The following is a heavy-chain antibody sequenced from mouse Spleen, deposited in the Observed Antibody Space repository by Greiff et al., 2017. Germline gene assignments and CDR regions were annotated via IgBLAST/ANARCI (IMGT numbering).Heavy chain of an antibody. D-gene: IGHD1-1*01. CDR2: IYPGNGDT. Sequence: QVQLQQSGAELVRPGASVKLSCKASGYTFTSYNMHWVKQTPRQGLEWIGAIYPGNGDTSYNQKFKGKATLTVDKSSSTAYMQLSSLTSEASAVYFCAGSRNYYGSRCVAMDYWGQGTSVTVSS. J-gene: IGHJ4*01. V-gene: IGHV1-12*01. CDR1: GYTFTSYN. CDR3: AGSRNYYGSRCVAMDY.